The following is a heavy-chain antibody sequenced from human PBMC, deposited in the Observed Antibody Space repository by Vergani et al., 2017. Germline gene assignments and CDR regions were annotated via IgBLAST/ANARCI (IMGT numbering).Heavy chain of an antibody. CDR2: IYPADSDT. J-gene: IGHJ4*02. CDR1: EYSFGNYW. D-gene: IGHD1-1*01. Sequence: EVELVQSGPEMRKPGESLKISCQGSEYSFGNYWIGWVRQMPGKGLEWMGIIYPADSDTRYSPSFQGQVTISADKSISTAFLQWDSLKASDTALYYCAIHTTYTDSWGQGTLVTVSS. CDR3: AIHTTYTDS. V-gene: IGHV5-51*01.